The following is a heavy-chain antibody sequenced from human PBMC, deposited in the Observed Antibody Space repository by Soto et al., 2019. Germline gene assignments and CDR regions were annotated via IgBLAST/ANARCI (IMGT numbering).Heavy chain of an antibody. D-gene: IGHD1-26*01. CDR1: GFIFSTYV. J-gene: IGHJ4*02. Sequence: EVQLLESGGGLVQPGGSLRLSCAASGFIFSTYVMSWVRQAPGKGLEWVAAVSGSGGSAYYAESVMGRFTVSRDNSKNTLFVKMSRLRADATAVYYCAKVRSGRTTDQFDYWGQGTLVTVSS. V-gene: IGHV3-23*01. CDR2: VSGSGGSA. CDR3: AKVRSGRTTDQFDY.